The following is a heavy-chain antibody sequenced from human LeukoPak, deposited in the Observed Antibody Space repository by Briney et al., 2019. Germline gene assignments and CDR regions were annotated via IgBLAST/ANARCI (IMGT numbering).Heavy chain of an antibody. J-gene: IGHJ4*02. D-gene: IGHD1-26*01. CDR3: AKDRGWELRILDY. CDR2: ISGSGGST. V-gene: IGHV3-23*01. CDR1: GFTFRSYG. Sequence: GGSLRLSCAGSGFTFRSYGMSWVRQAPGKGLEWVSTISGSGGSTYYADSVKGRFTISRDNSKKTLYLQMNSLRAEDTAVYYCAKDRGWELRILDYWGQGTLVTVSS.